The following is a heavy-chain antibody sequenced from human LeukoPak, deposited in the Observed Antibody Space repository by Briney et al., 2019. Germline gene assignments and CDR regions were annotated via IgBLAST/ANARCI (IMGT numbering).Heavy chain of an antibody. V-gene: IGHV3-74*01. D-gene: IGHD4-17*01. J-gene: IGHJ4*02. CDR2: INSDGSSI. Sequence: VGSLRLSCAASGFTFSGYWMHWVRQAPGKGLVWVSRINSDGSSIRYADSVKGRFTISRDNAKNALYLQMNSLRAEDTAVYYCARVPYGDYVDYFDYWGQGTLVTVSS. CDR1: GFTFSGYW. CDR3: ARVPYGDYVDYFDY.